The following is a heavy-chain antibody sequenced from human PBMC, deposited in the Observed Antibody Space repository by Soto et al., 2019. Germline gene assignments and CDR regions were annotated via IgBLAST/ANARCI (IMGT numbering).Heavy chain of an antibody. CDR2: IIPILGIA. CDR3: ARDECSGGSCYLPYWFDP. J-gene: IGHJ5*02. D-gene: IGHD2-15*01. V-gene: IGHV1-69*08. Sequence: QVQLVQSGAEVKKPGSSVKVSCKASGGTFSSYTISWVRQAPGQGLEWMGRIIPILGIANYAQKFQGRVTITADKSTSTAYMELSSLRSEDTAVYYCARDECSGGSCYLPYWFDPWGQGTLVTVSS. CDR1: GGTFSSYT.